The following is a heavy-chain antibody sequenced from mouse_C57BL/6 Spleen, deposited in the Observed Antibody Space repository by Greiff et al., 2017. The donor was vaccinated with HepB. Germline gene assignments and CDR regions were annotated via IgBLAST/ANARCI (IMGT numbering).Heavy chain of an antibody. CDR2: IDPEDGDT. CDR1: GFNIKDYY. D-gene: IGHD2-2*01. CDR3: TKRGYDRGFDY. J-gene: IGHJ2*01. Sequence: VQLKQSGAELVRPGASVKLSCTASGFNIKDYYMHWVKQRPEQGLEWIGRIDPEDGDTEYAPKFQGKATMTADTSSNTDYLQLSSLTSEDTAVYYCTKRGYDRGFDYWGQGTTLTVSS. V-gene: IGHV14-1*01.